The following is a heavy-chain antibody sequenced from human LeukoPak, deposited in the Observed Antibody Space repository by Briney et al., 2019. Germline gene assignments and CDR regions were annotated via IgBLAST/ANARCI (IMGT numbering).Heavy chain of an antibody. CDR1: GFSFSNYA. Sequence: GGSLRLSCAASGFSFSNYAMSWVRQAPGKGLEWVSFISGSGGSTYDEDSVKGRFTISRDNSKNTLYLRMNSLRAEDTAVYYCAKVGDSGYVFYHFDYWGQGTLVTVSS. CDR2: ISGSGGST. D-gene: IGHD5-12*01. CDR3: AKVGDSGYVFYHFDY. J-gene: IGHJ4*02. V-gene: IGHV3-23*01.